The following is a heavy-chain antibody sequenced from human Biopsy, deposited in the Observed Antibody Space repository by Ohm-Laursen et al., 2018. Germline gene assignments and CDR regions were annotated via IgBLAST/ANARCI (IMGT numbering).Heavy chain of an antibody. Sequence: GSLRLSCTASGFSFSNYAMSWVRQAPGKGLEWLSESSCSGGGKDYADSVEGRFTISKDISKNTLYLQMNSMSVDDTAIYYCAKNQAHNEGVTDHFDSWGQETLVTVSS. CDR3: AKNQAHNEGVTDHFDS. D-gene: IGHD3-10*01. CDR1: GFSFSNYA. V-gene: IGHV3-23*01. J-gene: IGHJ4*02. CDR2: SSCSGGGK.